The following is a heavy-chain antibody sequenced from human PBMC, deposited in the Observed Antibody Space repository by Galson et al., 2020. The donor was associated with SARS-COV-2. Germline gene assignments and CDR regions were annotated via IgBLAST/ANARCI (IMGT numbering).Heavy chain of an antibody. CDR1: GTSISSGSYS. D-gene: IGHD4-17*01. CDR2: ISHSGGT. V-gene: IGHV4-30-2*01. J-gene: IGHJ3*02. CDR3: ARLHYGEYAPEAFDI. Sequence: SETMSLTCAVSGTSISSGSYSWNWIRQPPGKGPEWIGYISHSGGTYYHPSLKSRVTISGDRSKNQFSLRLSSVTAADTAVYYCARLHYGEYAPEAFDIWGPGTRVTVAS.